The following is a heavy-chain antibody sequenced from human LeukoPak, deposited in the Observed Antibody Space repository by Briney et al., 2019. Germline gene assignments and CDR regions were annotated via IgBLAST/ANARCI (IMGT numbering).Heavy chain of an antibody. V-gene: IGHV4-31*03. D-gene: IGHD3-10*01. J-gene: IGHJ5*02. Sequence: SQTLSLTCTVSGDSISNGGYFWSWIRQHPGKGLEWIGYIYYSGSAKYNPSLKSRVTISVDTSKNQFSLKLTSVTAADTAVYYCARGFGDWGLSWFDPWGQGTLVTVSS. CDR3: ARGFGDWGLSWFDP. CDR1: GDSISNGGYF. CDR2: IYYSGSA.